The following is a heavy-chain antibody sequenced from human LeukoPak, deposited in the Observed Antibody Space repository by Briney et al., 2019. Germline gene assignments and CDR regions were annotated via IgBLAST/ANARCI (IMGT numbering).Heavy chain of an antibody. CDR1: GGSISSSSYY. Sequence: SETLSLTCTVSGGSISSSSYYWGWIRQHPGKGLEWIGSIYYSGSTYYNPSLKSRVTISVDTSKNQFSLKLSSVAAADTAVYYCARRKASERNYYYYYLDVWGKGTTVTVSS. CDR2: IYYSGST. J-gene: IGHJ6*03. V-gene: IGHV4-39*01. CDR3: ARRKASERNYYYYYLDV. D-gene: IGHD5-24*01.